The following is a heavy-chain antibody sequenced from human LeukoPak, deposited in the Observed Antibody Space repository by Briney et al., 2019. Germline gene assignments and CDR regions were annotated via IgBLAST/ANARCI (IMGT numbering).Heavy chain of an antibody. V-gene: IGHV1-2*06. J-gene: IGHJ4*02. D-gene: IGHD3-22*01. CDR2: INPNSGGT. CDR1: GYTFTGYY. CDR3: ATKASYDSSGYYYVSLDY. Sequence: ASVKVSCKASGYTFTGYYMHWVRQAPGQGLEWMGRINPNSGGTNYAQKFQGRVTMTRDTSISTAYMELSRLRSDDTAVYYCATKASYDSSGYYYVSLDYWSQGTLVTVSS.